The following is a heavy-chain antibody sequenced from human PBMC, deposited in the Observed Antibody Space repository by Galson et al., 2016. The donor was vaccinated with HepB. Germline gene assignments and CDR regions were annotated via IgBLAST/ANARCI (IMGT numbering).Heavy chain of an antibody. CDR2: ISATTDTT. V-gene: IGHV3-23*01. D-gene: IGHD2-15*01. CDR3: AKRRTYCSGGRCHSGWFDP. J-gene: IGHJ5*02. CDR1: GFTFSNYA. Sequence: SLRLSCAASGFTFSNYAMSWVRQAPGKGLEWVSAISATTDTTYYTDSVKGRFTISRDNSKNTLYPQANSLRAEDTAVYFCAKRRTYCSGGRCHSGWFDPCGQGTLVTVSS.